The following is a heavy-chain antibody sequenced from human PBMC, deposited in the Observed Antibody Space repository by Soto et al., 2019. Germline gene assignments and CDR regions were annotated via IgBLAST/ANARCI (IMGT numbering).Heavy chain of an antibody. Sequence: SVKVSCKASGGTFSSYAISWVRQAPGQGLEWMGGIIPIFGTANYAQKFQGRVTITADESTSTAYMELSSLRSEDTAVYYCARENVDTAMVSVLGGYYYYYGMDVWGQGTTVTVSS. CDR2: IIPIFGTA. V-gene: IGHV1-69*13. D-gene: IGHD5-18*01. CDR1: GGTFSSYA. J-gene: IGHJ6*02. CDR3: ARENVDTAMVSVLGGYYYYYGMDV.